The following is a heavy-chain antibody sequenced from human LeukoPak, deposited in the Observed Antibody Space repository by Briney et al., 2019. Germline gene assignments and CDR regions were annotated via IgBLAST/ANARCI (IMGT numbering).Heavy chain of an antibody. CDR1: GGSISSGDYY. Sequence: PSETLSLTCTVSGGSISSGDYYWSWIRQPPGKGLEWIGYIYYSGSTYYNPSLKSRVTISVDTSKNQFSLKLSSVTAADTAVYYCARAGYSSGWYGYWGQGTLVTVSS. CDR3: ARAGYSSGWYGY. J-gene: IGHJ4*02. CDR2: IYYSGST. V-gene: IGHV4-30-4*01. D-gene: IGHD6-19*01.